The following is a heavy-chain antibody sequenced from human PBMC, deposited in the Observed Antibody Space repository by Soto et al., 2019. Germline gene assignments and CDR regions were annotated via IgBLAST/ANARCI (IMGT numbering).Heavy chain of an antibody. Sequence: SETLSLTCTVSGGSISSGGYYWSWIRQHPGKGLEWIGYIYYSGSTYYNPSLKSRVTISVDTSKNQFSLKLSSVTAADTAVYYCARARDVVVAPFDYWGQGTLVTVSS. V-gene: IGHV4-31*03. CDR3: ARARDVVVAPFDY. J-gene: IGHJ4*02. CDR1: GGSISSGGYY. D-gene: IGHD2-15*01. CDR2: IYYSGST.